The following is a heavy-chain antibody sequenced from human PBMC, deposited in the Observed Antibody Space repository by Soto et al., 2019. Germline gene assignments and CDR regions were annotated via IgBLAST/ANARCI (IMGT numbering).Heavy chain of an antibody. CDR2: IYYSRRT. V-gene: IGHV4-31*03. J-gene: IGHJ4*02. Sequence: PSETLSLPCTVSGGSMSSGGYYWSWIRQHPGKGLEWIGYIYYSRRTYYNPSLKSRVTISLDTSKHQFSLNPSSGTAADTAVSFWARDFYGGSRYGPLHYFENWGQGTLVNVSS. CDR3: ARDFYGGSRYGPLHYFEN. CDR1: GGSMSSGGYY. D-gene: IGHD6-13*01.